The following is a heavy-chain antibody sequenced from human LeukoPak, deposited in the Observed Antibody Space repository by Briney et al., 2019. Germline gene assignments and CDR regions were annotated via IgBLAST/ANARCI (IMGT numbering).Heavy chain of an antibody. CDR3: ARVVPAPIDCTDGVCQDQEGDYYYYMDV. J-gene: IGHJ6*03. Sequence: SETLSLTCTVSGGSISSYYWSWIRQPAGKGLEWIGRIYTSGSTNYNPSLKSRVTMSVDTSKNQFSLKLSSVAAADTAVYYCARVVPAPIDCTDGVCQDQEGDYYYYMDVWGKGTTVTVSS. V-gene: IGHV4-4*07. CDR2: IYTSGST. D-gene: IGHD2-8*01. CDR1: GGSISSYY.